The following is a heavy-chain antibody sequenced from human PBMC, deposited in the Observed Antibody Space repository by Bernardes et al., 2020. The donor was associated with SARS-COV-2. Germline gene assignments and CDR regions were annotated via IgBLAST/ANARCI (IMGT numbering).Heavy chain of an antibody. Sequence: ASVKVSCKASGYPFTGYYIHWVRQAPGQGLEWMGWINPNSGGTNYAQKFQGRVTMTRDTSITTAHMELSRLRSDDTAVYFCALPPTNYDRYGMDVWGQGTTVTVSS. CDR1: GYPFTGYY. CDR2: INPNSGGT. J-gene: IGHJ6*02. D-gene: IGHD3-22*01. CDR3: ALPPTNYDRYGMDV. V-gene: IGHV1-2*02.